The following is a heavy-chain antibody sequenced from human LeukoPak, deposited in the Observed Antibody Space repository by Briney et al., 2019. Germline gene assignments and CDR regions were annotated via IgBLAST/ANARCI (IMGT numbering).Heavy chain of an antibody. V-gene: IGHV1-69-2*01. D-gene: IGHD1-7*01. CDR1: GYAFTDYY. J-gene: IGHJ4*02. Sequence: ASVKVSCKASGYAFTDYYMHWVQQAPGKGLEWMGRVDPEDGETIYAEKFQGRVTITADTSTDTAYMELSSLRSEDTAVYYCATGEVTGTRVAFLYWAQGTLVTVSS. CDR3: ATGEVTGTRVAFLY. CDR2: VDPEDGET.